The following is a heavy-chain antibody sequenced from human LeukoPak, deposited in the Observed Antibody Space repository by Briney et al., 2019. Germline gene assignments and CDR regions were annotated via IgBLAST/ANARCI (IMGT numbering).Heavy chain of an antibody. CDR3: ARSDEITVADSYYYYAMDV. CDR2: ISSSGSTI. Sequence: GGSLRLSCVASGFIFSNYEMNWVRRAPGKGLEWLPYISSSGSTIYYADCVKGRFTISRDNAKKSLYLQMNSLRAEDTAVYFCARSDEITVADSYYYYAMDVWGKGTTVTVSS. J-gene: IGHJ6*04. D-gene: IGHD6-19*01. CDR1: GFIFSNYE. V-gene: IGHV3-48*03.